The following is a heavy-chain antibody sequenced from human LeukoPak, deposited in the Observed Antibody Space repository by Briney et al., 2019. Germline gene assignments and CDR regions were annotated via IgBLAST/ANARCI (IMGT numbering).Heavy chain of an antibody. CDR1: GGSISSYY. CDR3: ARRGIAAAGYDY. Sequence: PSETLSLTCAVSGGSISSYYWSWIRQPPGKGLEWIGYIYYSGTTNYNPSLKSGVTILVDTTTNKFSLILSSVTAADTAVYYCARRGIAAAGYDYWGQGTLVTVSS. J-gene: IGHJ4*02. V-gene: IGHV4-59*08. CDR2: IYYSGTT. D-gene: IGHD6-13*01.